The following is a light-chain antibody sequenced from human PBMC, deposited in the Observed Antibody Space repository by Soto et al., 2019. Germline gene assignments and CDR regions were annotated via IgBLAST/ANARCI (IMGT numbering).Light chain of an antibody. CDR3: GSYTSSSTLYV. J-gene: IGLJ1*01. Sequence: LTQPASVSGSPGQSITISCTGTSSDVGGYNYVSWYQQHPGKAPKLMIYEVSNRPSGVSNRFSGSKSGNTASLTISGLQAEDEADYYCGSYTSSSTLYVFGTGTKVTVL. V-gene: IGLV2-14*01. CDR1: SSDVGGYNY. CDR2: EVS.